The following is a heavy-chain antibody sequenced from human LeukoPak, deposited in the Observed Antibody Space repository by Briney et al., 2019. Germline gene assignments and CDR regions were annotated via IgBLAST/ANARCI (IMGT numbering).Heavy chain of an antibody. CDR1: EFTFSRHW. CDR2: INSDESTI. Sequence: GGSLRLSCAASEFTFSRHWMHWVRQAPGKGLVWVSRINSDESTIDYADSVKGRFTIFRDNSKNTLYLQMNSPRPEDTAVYYCAKVLSKGGGYYLTDYWGQGTLVTVSS. D-gene: IGHD3-22*01. CDR3: AKVLSKGGGYYLTDY. J-gene: IGHJ4*02. V-gene: IGHV3-74*01.